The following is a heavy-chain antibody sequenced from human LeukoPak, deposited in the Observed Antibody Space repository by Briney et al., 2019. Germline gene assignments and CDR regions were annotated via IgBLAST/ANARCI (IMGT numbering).Heavy chain of an antibody. J-gene: IGHJ3*02. CDR2: IWYDGSNK. Sequence: GGSLRLSCAASGFTFSSYGMHWVRQAPGKGLEWVAVIWYDGSNKYYADSVKGRFTISRDNSKNTLYLQMNSLRAEDTAVYYCARASKRWDAFDIWGQGTMVTVSS. V-gene: IGHV3-33*01. CDR3: ARASKRWDAFDI. D-gene: IGHD4-23*01. CDR1: GFTFSSYG.